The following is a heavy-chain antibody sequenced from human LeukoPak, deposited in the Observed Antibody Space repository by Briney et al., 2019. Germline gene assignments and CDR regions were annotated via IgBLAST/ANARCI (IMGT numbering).Heavy chain of an antibody. CDR2: MNPNSGNT. CDR1: GYTFTSYD. J-gene: IGHJ3*02. Sequence: ASVKVSCRASGYTFTSYDIKWVRQATGQGLEWMGRMNPNSGNTDYAQKFQGRVTMTRNTSISTAYMELSSLTSEDTAMYYCARDLLDYVFDIWGQGTMVTVSS. D-gene: IGHD4-17*01. V-gene: IGHV1-8*01. CDR3: ARDLLDYVFDI.